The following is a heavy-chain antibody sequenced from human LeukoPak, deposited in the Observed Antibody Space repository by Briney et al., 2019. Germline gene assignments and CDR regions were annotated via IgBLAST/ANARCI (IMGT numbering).Heavy chain of an antibody. CDR2: IYPYSGDT. D-gene: IGHD6-6*01. J-gene: IGHJ3*02. Sequence: ASVKVSCKASGYTFTVNDIHWERQAPGQGLEWMGWIYPYSGDTNYAQNFQGRVTMTRDTSISTAYMELSSVKSDDTAVYYCARDRNSGSSLDIWGQGTMLTVSS. CDR1: GYTFTVND. CDR3: ARDRNSGSSLDI. V-gene: IGHV1-2*02.